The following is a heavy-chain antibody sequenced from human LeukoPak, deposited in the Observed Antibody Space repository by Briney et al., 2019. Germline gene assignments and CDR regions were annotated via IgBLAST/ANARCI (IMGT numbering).Heavy chain of an antibody. D-gene: IGHD3-22*01. CDR1: GYTFTSYG. Sequence: GSVKVSCKASGYTFTSYGISWVRQAPGQGLEWMGWISAYNGNTNYAQKLQGRVTMTTDTSTSTAYMEVRSLRSDDTAVYYCARSRINTYYYDSSGPGAFDIWGQGTMVTVSS. V-gene: IGHV1-18*01. CDR2: ISAYNGNT. CDR3: ARSRINTYYYDSSGPGAFDI. J-gene: IGHJ3*02.